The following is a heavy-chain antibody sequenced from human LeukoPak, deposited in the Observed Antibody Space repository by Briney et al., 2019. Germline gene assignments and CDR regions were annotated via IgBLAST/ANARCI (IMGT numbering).Heavy chain of an antibody. CDR1: GFTFSSSE. V-gene: IGHV3-48*03. CDR3: ARSGQHLFDF. D-gene: IGHD6-13*01. CDR2: ISSSGGTI. Sequence: SGGSLRLSCAASGFTFSSSEMNWVRRAPGKGLEWVSYISSSGGTISYADSVKGRFTISRDNAKNSLYLQMNSLRAEDTAIYYCARSGQHLFDFWGQGTLVTVSS. J-gene: IGHJ4*02.